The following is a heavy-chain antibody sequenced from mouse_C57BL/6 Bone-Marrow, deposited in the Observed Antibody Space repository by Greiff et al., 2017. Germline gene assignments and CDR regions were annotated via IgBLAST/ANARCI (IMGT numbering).Heavy chain of an antibody. V-gene: IGHV1-7*01. Sequence: QVQLKESGAELAKPGASVKLSCKASGYTFTSYWMHWVKQRPGQGLDWIGYINPSSGYTKYNQKFKDKATLTADKSSSTAYMQLSSLTYEDSAVYYCAKVVSSHWYFDVWGTGTTVTVSS. D-gene: IGHD1-1*01. CDR2: INPSSGYT. CDR3: AKVVSSHWYFDV. J-gene: IGHJ1*03. CDR1: GYTFTSYW.